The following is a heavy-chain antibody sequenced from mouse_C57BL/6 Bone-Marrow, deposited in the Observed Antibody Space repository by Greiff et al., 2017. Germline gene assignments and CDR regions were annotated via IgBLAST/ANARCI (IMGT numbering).Heavy chain of an antibody. Sequence: EVKLVESGGDLVKPGGSLKLSCAASGFTFSSYGMSWVRQTPDKRLEWVATISSGGGYTYYPDSVKGRFTISRDNATNTPYLQMSSLKSEDTAMYYCAKRRYYYAMDYWGQGTSVTVSS. CDR1: GFTFSSYG. J-gene: IGHJ4*01. CDR3: AKRRYYYAMDY. V-gene: IGHV5-6*02. CDR2: ISSGGGYT.